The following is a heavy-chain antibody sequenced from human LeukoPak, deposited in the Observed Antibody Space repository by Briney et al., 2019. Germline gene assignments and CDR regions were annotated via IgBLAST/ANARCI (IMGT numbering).Heavy chain of an antibody. CDR1: GDSISSGSFY. J-gene: IGHJ3*02. V-gene: IGHV4-61*02. D-gene: IGHD5-18*01. CDR2: IYTRGST. CDR3: ARKVDTSTGGAFDI. Sequence: PSETLSLTCTVSGDSISSGSFYWSWIRQSAGKGLEWIGRIYTRGSTKSNPSLESRVTISLDTSKNQFSLKLSSVTAADTAVYYCARKVDTSTGGAFDIWGQGTMVSVSS.